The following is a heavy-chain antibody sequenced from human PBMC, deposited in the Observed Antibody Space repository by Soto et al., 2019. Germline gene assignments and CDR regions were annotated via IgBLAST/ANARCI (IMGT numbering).Heavy chain of an antibody. CDR3: GRGRSGELVVFY. D-gene: IGHD1-7*01. Sequence: QVQLVQSGAEVKESGASVKVSCKTSGYTFTGHYIHWVRQAPGQSPEWVGEIGPKSGDTRYAQKFQGKVTMSKDTSITTVYMELTNLSPDDTAVYYCGRGRSGELVVFYWGQGTLVTVHS. CDR1: GYTFTGHY. J-gene: IGHJ4*02. V-gene: IGHV1-2*02. CDR2: IGPKSGDT.